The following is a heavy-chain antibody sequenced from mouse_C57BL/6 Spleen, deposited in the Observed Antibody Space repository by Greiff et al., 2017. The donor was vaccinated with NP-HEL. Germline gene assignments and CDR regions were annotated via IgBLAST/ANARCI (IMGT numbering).Heavy chain of an antibody. D-gene: IGHD3-2*02. J-gene: IGHJ4*01. V-gene: IGHV5-12*01. Sequence: VESGGGLVQPGGSLKLSCAASGFTFSDYYMYWVRQTPEKRLEWVAYISNGGGSTYYPDTVKGRFTISRDNAKNTLYLQMSRLKSEDTAMYYCARQLRLQGYYAMDYWGQGTSVTASS. CDR1: GFTFSDYY. CDR3: ARQLRLQGYYAMDY. CDR2: ISNGGGST.